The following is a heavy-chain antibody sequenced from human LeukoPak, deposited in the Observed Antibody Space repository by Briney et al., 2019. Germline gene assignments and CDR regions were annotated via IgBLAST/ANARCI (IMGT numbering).Heavy chain of an antibody. D-gene: IGHD5-24*01. Sequence: GGSLRLSCAVSGFTFSDYWMTWVRQAPGKGLEWVANIKPDGTGKHYVDSVKGRFTISRDNAKNSLYLQMNSLRAEDTAVYYCARERWGPEYWGQGTLVTVSS. CDR2: IKPDGTGK. CDR3: ARERWGPEY. CDR1: GFTFSDYW. J-gene: IGHJ4*02. V-gene: IGHV3-7*01.